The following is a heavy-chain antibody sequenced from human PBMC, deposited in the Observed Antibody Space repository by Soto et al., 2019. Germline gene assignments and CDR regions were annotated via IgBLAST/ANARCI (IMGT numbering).Heavy chain of an antibody. V-gene: IGHV5-51*01. D-gene: IGHD2-2*01. Sequence: GESLKISCKGSGYRFTNYWIGWVRQMPGKGLEWMGIIYPGDSDTRYSSSFQGQVTISADKSISTAYLQWSSLKASDTAMYYCARRYCISTSCCFDYWGQGTLVTVSS. J-gene: IGHJ4*02. CDR2: IYPGDSDT. CDR3: ARRYCISTSCCFDY. CDR1: GYRFTNYW.